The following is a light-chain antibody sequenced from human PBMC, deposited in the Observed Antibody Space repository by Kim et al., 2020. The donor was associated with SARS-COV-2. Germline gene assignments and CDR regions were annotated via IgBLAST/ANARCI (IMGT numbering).Light chain of an antibody. V-gene: IGKV1-27*01. CDR2: AAS. Sequence: DIQMTQSPSSLSASVGDRVNITCRASQDISNYLAWFQLKPGKAPKLLIYAASALQPGVPSRFSGSGSGTDFTLTVTSLQPEDVATYYCQKYDSAPWTFGQGTKVDIK. J-gene: IGKJ1*01. CDR1: QDISNY. CDR3: QKYDSAPWT.